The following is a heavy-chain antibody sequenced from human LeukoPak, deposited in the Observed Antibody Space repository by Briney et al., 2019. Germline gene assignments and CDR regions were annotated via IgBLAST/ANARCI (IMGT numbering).Heavy chain of an antibody. V-gene: IGHV3-33*03. CDR2: IWHDGSAE. D-gene: IGHD2-21*02. Sequence: QTGGSLRLSCAASGFIFSSYGMSWVRQAPGKGLEWVAVIWHDGSAEFYADSVKGRFTISRDDSKNTVYLQMNSLRVEDTALYYCAKDSRGDWSGYFDYWGQGILVTVSS. CDR1: GFIFSSYG. J-gene: IGHJ4*02. CDR3: AKDSRGDWSGYFDY.